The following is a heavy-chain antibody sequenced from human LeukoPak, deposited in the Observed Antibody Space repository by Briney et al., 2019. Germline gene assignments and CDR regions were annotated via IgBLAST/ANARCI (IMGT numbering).Heavy chain of an antibody. J-gene: IGHJ6*02. CDR2: ISSSGSTI. V-gene: IGHV3-48*03. D-gene: IGHD5-24*01. CDR3: ARSRRDNYYYYYGMDV. Sequence: GGSLRLSCAAYGFTFSSYEMNWVRQDPGKGLEWVSYISSSGSTIYYAHSVKGRFTISRDNAKNSLYLQMNSLRAEDTAVYYCARSRRDNYYYYYGMDVWGQGTTVTVSS. CDR1: GFTFSSYE.